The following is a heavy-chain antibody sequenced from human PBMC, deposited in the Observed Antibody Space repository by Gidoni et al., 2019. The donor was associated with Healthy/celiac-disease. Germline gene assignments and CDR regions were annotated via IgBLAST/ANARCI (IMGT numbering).Heavy chain of an antibody. CDR1: GFTFSDYY. D-gene: IGHD3-3*01. CDR2: ISSSSSYT. CDR3: ASPLWDFWSGQNYYYYGMDV. Sequence: QVQLVESGGGLVKPGGSLRLACAASGFTFSDYYMSWIRQAPGKGLEWVSYISSSSSYTNYADSVKGRFTISRDNAKNSLYLQMNSLRAEDTAVYYCASPLWDFWSGQNYYYYGMDVWGQGTTVTVSS. J-gene: IGHJ6*02. V-gene: IGHV3-11*06.